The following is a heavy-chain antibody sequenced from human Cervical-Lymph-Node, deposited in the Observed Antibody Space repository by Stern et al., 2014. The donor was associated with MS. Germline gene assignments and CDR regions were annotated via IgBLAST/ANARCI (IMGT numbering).Heavy chain of an antibody. V-gene: IGHV3-15*02. CDR2: IKTKTYVGTT. CDR1: GFTFSKAW. J-gene: IGHJ5*02. Sequence: VQLVESGGASVKPGGSLRLSCAASGFTFSKAWMTCVRQAPGKGLAWVGRIKTKTYVGTTNYSTPVQCVFTISRDDSQNLLFLHMNSLKTEDTALYYCTTDEVANFAHWGPGTLVTVSS. CDR3: TTDEVANFAH.